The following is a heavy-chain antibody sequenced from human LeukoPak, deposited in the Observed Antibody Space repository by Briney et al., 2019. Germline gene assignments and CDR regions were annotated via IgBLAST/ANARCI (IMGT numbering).Heavy chain of an antibody. CDR1: GFTSSSYE. D-gene: IGHD3-10*01. CDR3: ARGFPTMVRGVIIRPDAFDI. Sequence: GGSLRLSCAASGFTSSSYEMNWVRQAPGKGLEWVSYISSSGSTIYYADSVKGRFTISRDNAKNSLYLQMNSLRAEDTAVYYCARGFPTMVRGVIIRPDAFDIWGQGTMVTVSS. J-gene: IGHJ3*02. CDR2: ISSSGSTI. V-gene: IGHV3-48*03.